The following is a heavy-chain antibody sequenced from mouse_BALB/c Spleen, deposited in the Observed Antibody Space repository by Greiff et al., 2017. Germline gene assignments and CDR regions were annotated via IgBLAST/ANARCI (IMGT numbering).Heavy chain of an antibody. Sequence: EVQLVETGGGLVQPKGSLKLSCAASGFTFNTNAMNWVRQAPGKGLEWVARIRSKSNNYATYYADSVKDRFTISRDDSQSMLYLQMNNLKTEDTAMYYCVREGIYYYGSSYGYAMDYWGQGTSVTVSS. V-gene: IGHV10S3*01. J-gene: IGHJ4*01. D-gene: IGHD1-1*01. CDR3: VREGIYYYGSSYGYAMDY. CDR1: GFTFNTNA. CDR2: IRSKSNNYAT.